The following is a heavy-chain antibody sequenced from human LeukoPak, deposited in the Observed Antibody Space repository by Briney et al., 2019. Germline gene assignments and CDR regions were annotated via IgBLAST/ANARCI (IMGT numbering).Heavy chain of an antibody. Sequence: GGSLRLSCAVSGFTLTSYWMSWVRQAPGKGLEWVANISEDGSYKYHADSVKGRLTISRDNAKNSLYLQMNSLRAEDTAVYYCARDATRGGDNDYWGQGTRVIVSS. V-gene: IGHV3-7*01. CDR2: ISEDGSYK. CDR1: GFTLTSYW. D-gene: IGHD2-21*02. J-gene: IGHJ4*02. CDR3: ARDATRGGDNDY.